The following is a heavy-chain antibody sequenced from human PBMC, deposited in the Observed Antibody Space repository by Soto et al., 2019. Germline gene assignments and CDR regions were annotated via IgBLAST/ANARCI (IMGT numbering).Heavy chain of an antibody. CDR2: IYYSGST. CDR3: AKDSGYNYGYFRWFDP. D-gene: IGHD5-18*01. V-gene: IGHV4-30-4*02. J-gene: IGHJ5*02. Sequence: SETLSLTGTVSGGSISSGDYYWSWIRQHPGKGLEWIGYIYYSGSTYYNQSLKSRVTISVDTSKSQFSLKLSSVTAADTAVYYCAKDSGYNYGYFRWFDPWGQGTLVTVSS. CDR1: GGSISSGDYY.